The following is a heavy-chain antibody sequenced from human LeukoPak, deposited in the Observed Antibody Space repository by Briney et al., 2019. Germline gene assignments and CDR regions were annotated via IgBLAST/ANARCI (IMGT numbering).Heavy chain of an antibody. Sequence: ASVKVSCKASGYTFTSYGISWVRQAPGQGLEWMGWISAYNGNTNYAQKLQGRVTMTTDTSTSTAYMELRSLRSDDTAVYYRARAGYCSSTSCYHQPNNWFDPWGQGTLVTVSS. V-gene: IGHV1-18*01. J-gene: IGHJ5*02. D-gene: IGHD2-2*01. CDR3: ARAGYCSSTSCYHQPNNWFDP. CDR2: ISAYNGNT. CDR1: GYTFTSYG.